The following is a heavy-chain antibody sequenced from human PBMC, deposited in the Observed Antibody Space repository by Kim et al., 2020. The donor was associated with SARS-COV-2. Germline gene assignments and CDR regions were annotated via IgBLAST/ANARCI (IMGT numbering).Heavy chain of an antibody. CDR3: ASLYSSDLDV. CDR2: ISYDGSNK. V-gene: IGHV3-30*04. J-gene: IGHJ6*02. D-gene: IGHD6-19*01. Sequence: GGSLRLSCAASGFTFSSYAMHWVRQAPGKGLEWVAVISYDGSNKYYADSVKGRFTISRDNSKNTLYLQMNSLRAEDTAVYYCASLYSSDLDVWGQGTTVTVSS. CDR1: GFTFSSYA.